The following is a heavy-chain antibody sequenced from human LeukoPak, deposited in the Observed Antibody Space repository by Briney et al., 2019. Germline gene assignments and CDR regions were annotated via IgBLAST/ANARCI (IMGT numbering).Heavy chain of an antibody. J-gene: IGHJ6*02. CDR1: GGSFNSGDYY. D-gene: IGHD3-10*01. Sequence: PSETLSLTCTVSGGSFNSGDYYWSWIRQPPGKGLEWIGYIYYSGNTYYNPSLESRLTISLDTSKNQFSLKLSSVTAADTAVYYCARLLWFGEGGHGVDVWGRGTTVAVSS. V-gene: IGHV4-30-4*01. CDR2: IYYSGNT. CDR3: ARLLWFGEGGHGVDV.